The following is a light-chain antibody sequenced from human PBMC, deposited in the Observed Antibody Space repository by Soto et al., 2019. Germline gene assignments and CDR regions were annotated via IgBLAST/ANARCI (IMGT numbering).Light chain of an antibody. J-gene: IGKJ4*01. V-gene: IGKV1-12*01. CDR3: QQANRFPLT. CDR1: QGISSW. Sequence: DIQMTQSPSSLSATVGDRVTITCRARQGISSWLAWYQQKPEKGPKLVIYDASSLQSGARARFSGSGSGTDLTHTISCLHPEDFASCYCQQANRFPLTFGGGTKVDIK. CDR2: DAS.